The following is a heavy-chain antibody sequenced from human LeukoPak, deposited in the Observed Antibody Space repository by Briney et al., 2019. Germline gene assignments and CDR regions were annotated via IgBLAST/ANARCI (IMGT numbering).Heavy chain of an antibody. CDR1: GGSFSSYY. D-gene: IGHD6-19*01. Sequence: SETLSLTCTVSGGSFSSYYWSWIRQSPGKGLEWIGYIYYIGNTKYNPSLKSRVTISEDTSMNQFSLKLSSATAADMAVYYCTKHVIAVAGENFDYWGQGTLVTVSS. J-gene: IGHJ4*02. CDR3: TKHVIAVAGENFDY. V-gene: IGHV4-59*08. CDR2: IYYIGNT.